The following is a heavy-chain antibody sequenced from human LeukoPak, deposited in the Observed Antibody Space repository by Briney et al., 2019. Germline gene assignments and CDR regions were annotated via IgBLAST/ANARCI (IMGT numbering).Heavy chain of an antibody. D-gene: IGHD1-26*01. CDR1: GFTFSSYA. CDR2: ISYDGSTK. J-gene: IGHJ4*02. CDR3: ARGVGFTFDY. Sequence: GRSLRLSCAASGFTFSSYAMHWVRQAPGKGLEWVAVISYDGSTKYYADSVKGRFTISRDNSKNTLYLQMNSLRAEDTAVYYCARGVGFTFDYWGQGTLVTVSS. V-gene: IGHV3-30*01.